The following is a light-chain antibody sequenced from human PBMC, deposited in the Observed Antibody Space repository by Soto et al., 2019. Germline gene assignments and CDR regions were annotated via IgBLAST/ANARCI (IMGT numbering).Light chain of an antibody. CDR3: QQCDDFIT. CDR2: EAS. Sequence: MTQSPATLSVSVGDRVIITCQASQDIKNYLNWYQQKPGKAPKLLIYEASNLETGVPSRFSGSGSGRSFTFSISSLQPEDIATYYCQQCDDFITFGGGTRIEIK. J-gene: IGKJ4*01. V-gene: IGKV1-33*01. CDR1: QDIKNY.